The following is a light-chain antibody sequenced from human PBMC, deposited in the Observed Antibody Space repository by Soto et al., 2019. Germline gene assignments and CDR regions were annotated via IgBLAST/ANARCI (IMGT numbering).Light chain of an antibody. CDR3: QQSDVSPRT. CDR1: QSISSY. V-gene: IGKV1-39*01. Sequence: DIQLTQSPSSMSSSLGDRVTITQGASQSISSYLNWYQQRPGKAPNLLIYDATRLHSGVPPRFSGSGYGTDFTLTITSLQLEDFATYYCQQSDVSPRTFGQGTKVDIK. CDR2: DAT. J-gene: IGKJ1*01.